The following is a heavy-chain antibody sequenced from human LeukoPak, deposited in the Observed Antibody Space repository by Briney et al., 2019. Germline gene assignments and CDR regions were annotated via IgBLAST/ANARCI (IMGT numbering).Heavy chain of an antibody. CDR3: ARHRAEMATITDDTFDM. D-gene: IGHD5-24*01. CDR2: LYTSGST. J-gene: IGHJ3*02. Sequence: SETLSLTCTVSGGSISSDSWTWIRQPAGKGLEWIGRLYTSGSTNRGSIKHNPSLKSRVAMSVDTSKTQFSLKLSSVTAADTAVYYCARHRAEMATITDDTFDMWGQGTMVTVSS. CDR1: GGSISSDS. V-gene: IGHV4-4*07.